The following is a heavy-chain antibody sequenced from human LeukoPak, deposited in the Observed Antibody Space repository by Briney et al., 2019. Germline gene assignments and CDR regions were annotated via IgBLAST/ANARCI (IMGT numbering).Heavy chain of an antibody. Sequence: GGSLRLSCAASGLTFSSYGMHWVREAPGKGLEWVAVISYDGSNKYYADSVKGRFTISRDNSKNTLYLQMNSLRAEDTAVYYCAKLLGIPALESDAFDIWGQGTMVTVSS. CDR3: AKLLGIPALESDAFDI. D-gene: IGHD1-1*01. CDR1: GLTFSSYG. V-gene: IGHV3-30*18. CDR2: ISYDGSNK. J-gene: IGHJ3*02.